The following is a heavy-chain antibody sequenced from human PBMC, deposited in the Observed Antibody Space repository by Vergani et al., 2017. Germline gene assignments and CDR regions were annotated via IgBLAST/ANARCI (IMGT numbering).Heavy chain of an antibody. J-gene: IGHJ4*02. Sequence: QVQLVESGGGVVQPGRSLRLSCKASGFTFSNYGMHWVRQAPGKGLEFVAFIQFDGSNQYYADSVKGRFTLSRDFSKNTLYLQMNSLRTDDTATYYCAKHFRGWGIDYWGQGTQVIVSS. CDR3: AKHFRGWGIDY. CDR2: IQFDGSNQ. CDR1: GFTFSNYG. D-gene: IGHD3-16*01. V-gene: IGHV3-30*18.